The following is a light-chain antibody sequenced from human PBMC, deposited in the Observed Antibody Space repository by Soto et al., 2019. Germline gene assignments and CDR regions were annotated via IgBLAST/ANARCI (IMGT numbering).Light chain of an antibody. CDR3: QYLNSHPLS. Sequence: DIQLTQSPSFLSASVGDRVTITCRASQDISNFLAWYQQKPGKAPKLLIYAASTLQSGVPSRFSGSGSGREFTLTISSLQPEDFATYYCQYLNSHPLSFGGGTKVEIK. CDR1: QDISNF. J-gene: IGKJ4*01. CDR2: AAS. V-gene: IGKV1-9*01.